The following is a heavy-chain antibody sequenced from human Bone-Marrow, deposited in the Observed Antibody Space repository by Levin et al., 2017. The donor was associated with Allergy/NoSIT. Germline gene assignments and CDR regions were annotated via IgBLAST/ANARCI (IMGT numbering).Heavy chain of an antibody. CDR2: IKQDGSEK. J-gene: IGHJ4*02. CDR3: VRGVSD. V-gene: IGHV3-7*01. D-gene: IGHD1-26*01. CDR1: GFTFSSYW. Sequence: PGGSLRLSCADSGFTFSSYWMTWVRQAPGKGLEWVANIKQDGSEKYYVDSVKGRFTISRDNAKNSLYLQMNSLRAEDTAIYYCVRGVSDWGQGILVTVSS.